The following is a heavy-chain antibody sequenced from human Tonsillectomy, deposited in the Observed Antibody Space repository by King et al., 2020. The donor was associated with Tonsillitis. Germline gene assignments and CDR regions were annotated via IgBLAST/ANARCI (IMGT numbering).Heavy chain of an antibody. CDR2: IFPGDSDT. J-gene: IGHJ5*02. CDR3: ARHFLGQSINSGETWFDP. D-gene: IGHD3-10*01. V-gene: IGHV5-51*01. Sequence: QLVQSGAEVKKPGESLKISCKGSGYSFSNYWIGWVRQMPGKGLEWMGIIFPGDSDTRYSPSFQGQVTISADKSISTAYLQWSSLKASDTAMYYCARHFLGQSINSGETWFDPWGQGTLVAVSS. CDR1: GYSFSNYW.